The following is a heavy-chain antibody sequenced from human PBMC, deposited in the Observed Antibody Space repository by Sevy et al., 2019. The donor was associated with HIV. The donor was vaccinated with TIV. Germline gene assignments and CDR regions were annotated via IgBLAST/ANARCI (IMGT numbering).Heavy chain of an antibody. D-gene: IGHD1-26*01. CDR2: IKSKTDAATR. J-gene: IGHJ4*02. V-gene: IGHV3-15*01. Sequence: GGSLRLSCAASGFTFREAWMSWVRQAPGKELEWVGRIKSKTDAATRDFAAPVRGRFSISRDDSANTVYLVMNNLKPEDTGVYYCAAGTGSSDFDYWGQGTLVTVSS. CDR1: GFTFREAW. CDR3: AAGTGSSDFDY.